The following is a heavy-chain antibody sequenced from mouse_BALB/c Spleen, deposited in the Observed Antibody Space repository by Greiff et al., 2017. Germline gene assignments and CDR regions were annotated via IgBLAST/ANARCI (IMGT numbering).Heavy chain of an antibody. CDR3: ARKYGNPYAMDY. D-gene: IGHD2-10*02. V-gene: IGHV1-87*01. CDR2: IYPGDGDT. CDR1: GYTFTSYW. Sequence: VQLQQSGAELARPGASVKLSCKASGYTFTSYWMQWVKQRPGQGLEWIGAIYPGDGDTRYTQKFKGKATLTADKSSSTAYMQLSSLASEDSAVYYCARKYGNPYAMDYWGQGTSVTVSS. J-gene: IGHJ4*01.